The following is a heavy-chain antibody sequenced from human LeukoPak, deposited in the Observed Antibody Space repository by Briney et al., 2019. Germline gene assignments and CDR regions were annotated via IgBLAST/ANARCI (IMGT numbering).Heavy chain of an antibody. CDR1: GFTFSSYA. V-gene: IGHV3-23*01. CDR3: AKQTTGYSGSGVDY. J-gene: IGHJ4*02. CDR2: ISDSGDRA. Sequence: GGSLRLTCAASGFTFSSYAMSWVRQAPGKGLEWVSGISDSGDRAHYADSVKGRFTISRDNSKNTLYLQMNSLRAEDTAVYFCAKQTTGYSGSGVDYWGQGTLVTVSS. D-gene: IGHD3-10*01.